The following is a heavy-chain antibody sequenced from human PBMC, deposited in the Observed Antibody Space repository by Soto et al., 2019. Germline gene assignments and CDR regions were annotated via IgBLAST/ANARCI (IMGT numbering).Heavy chain of an antibody. J-gene: IGHJ5*02. CDR2: IYYSGST. Sequence: QVQLQESGPGLVKPSQTLSLTCTVSGGSISSGDYYWSWIRQPPGKGLESIGYIYYSGSTYYNPSLKSRVTISVDTSKNQFSLKLSSVTAADTAVYYCARDRGYDFWSGYSLNWFDPWGQGTLVTVSS. V-gene: IGHV4-30-4*01. CDR3: ARDRGYDFWSGYSLNWFDP. CDR1: GGSISSGDYY. D-gene: IGHD3-3*01.